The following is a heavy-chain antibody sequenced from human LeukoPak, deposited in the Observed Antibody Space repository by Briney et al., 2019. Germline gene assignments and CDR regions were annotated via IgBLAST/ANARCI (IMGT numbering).Heavy chain of an antibody. CDR3: SRVLWDNYYMDV. J-gene: IGHJ6*03. V-gene: IGHV4-30-4*08. D-gene: IGHD1-26*01. CDR1: GGSISSEDFY. Sequence: SETLSLTCTVSGGSISSEDFYWSWIRQPPGKGLEWIGYIYYSGNTYYNPSLKSRVSISVDTSKNQFSLKLSSMTTADTAVYYCSRVLWDNYYMDVWGKGTTVTVSS. CDR2: IYYSGNT.